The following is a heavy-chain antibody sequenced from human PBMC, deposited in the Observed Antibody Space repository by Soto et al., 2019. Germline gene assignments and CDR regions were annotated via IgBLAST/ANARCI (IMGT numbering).Heavy chain of an antibody. CDR1: GGSFSGYY. Sequence: SETLSLTCAVYGGSFSGYYWSWIRQPPGKGLEWIGEINHSGSTNYNPSLKSRVTISVDTSKNQFSLKLSSVTAADTAVYYCARDDQRGYSYGLLDYWGQGTLVTVSS. CDR3: ARDDQRGYSYGLLDY. J-gene: IGHJ4*02. V-gene: IGHV4-34*01. D-gene: IGHD5-18*01. CDR2: INHSGST.